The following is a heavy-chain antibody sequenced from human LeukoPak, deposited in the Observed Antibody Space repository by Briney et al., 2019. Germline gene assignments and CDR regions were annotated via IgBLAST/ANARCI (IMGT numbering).Heavy chain of an antibody. Sequence: GGSLRLSCAASGFTFINYWMTWVRQAPGEGLEWVANIKQDGSEKYYVDSVEGRFTISRDNAKNPLYLQMNSLRAEDTALYYCARGFSGSYRTPIGYWGQGTLVTVSS. CDR2: IKQDGSEK. CDR3: ARGFSGSYRTPIGY. D-gene: IGHD1-26*01. V-gene: IGHV3-7*01. J-gene: IGHJ4*02. CDR1: GFTFINYW.